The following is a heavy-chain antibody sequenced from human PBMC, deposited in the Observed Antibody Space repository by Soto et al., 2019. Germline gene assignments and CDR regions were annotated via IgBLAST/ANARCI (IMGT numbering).Heavy chain of an antibody. D-gene: IGHD6-19*01. J-gene: IGHJ6*02. V-gene: IGHV3-30-3*01. CDR3: ARDEDSSGWYSPYYYYYYGMDV. Sequence: GGSLRLSCAASGFTFSSYAMHWVRQAPGKGLEWVAVISYDGSNKYYADSVKGRFTISRDNSKKTLYLQMNSLRAEDTAVYYCARDEDSSGWYSPYYYYYYGMDVWGQGTTVTVSS. CDR1: GFTFSSYA. CDR2: ISYDGSNK.